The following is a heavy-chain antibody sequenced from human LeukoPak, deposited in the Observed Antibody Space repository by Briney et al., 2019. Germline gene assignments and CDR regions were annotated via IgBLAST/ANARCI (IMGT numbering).Heavy chain of an antibody. CDR1: GFSFSNYG. V-gene: IGHV3-30*02. CDR2: MQYDGSVE. D-gene: IGHD3-22*01. J-gene: IGHJ3*02. Sequence: GGSLRLSCVASGFSFSNYGTHWVRQAPGKGLEWVTFMQYDGSVEFYADSVKGRFTISRDNSKNTLYLQMNSLRAEDTAVYYCARMIGVPNYYDSSGYYDAFDIWGQGTMVTVSS. CDR3: ARMIGVPNYYDSSGYYDAFDI.